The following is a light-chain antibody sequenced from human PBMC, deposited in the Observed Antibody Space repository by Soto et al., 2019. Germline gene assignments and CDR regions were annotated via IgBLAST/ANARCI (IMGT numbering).Light chain of an antibody. CDR2: GAS. V-gene: IGKV3-15*01. CDR1: QSISSY. Sequence: EMVMTQSPATLSVSPGERATLSCRASQSISSYLAWYQQKPGQDPRLLIYGASTRATGIPARFSGSGSGTEFTLTIGSLQSEDFAVYYCQQYNKWPLPFGQGTKLEIK. CDR3: QQYNKWPLP. J-gene: IGKJ2*01.